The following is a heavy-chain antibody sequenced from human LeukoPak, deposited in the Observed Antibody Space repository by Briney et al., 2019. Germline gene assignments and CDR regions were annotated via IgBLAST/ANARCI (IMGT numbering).Heavy chain of an antibody. J-gene: IGHJ4*02. CDR3: ARVGDDILTGYYPFDY. CDR1: GYTFTSYD. Sequence: ASVKVSCKASGYTFTSYDINWVRQATGQGLEWMGWMNPNSGNTGYAQKFQGRVTITRNTSISTAYMELSSLRSEDTAVYYCARVGDDILTGYYPFDYWGQGTLVTVSS. CDR2: MNPNSGNT. V-gene: IGHV1-8*03. D-gene: IGHD3-9*01.